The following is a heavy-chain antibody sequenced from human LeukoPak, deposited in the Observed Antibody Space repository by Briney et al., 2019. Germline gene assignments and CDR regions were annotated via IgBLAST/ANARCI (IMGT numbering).Heavy chain of an antibody. CDR1: GFTFSTYS. CDR3: AGGSTYYDSSGQVPFDY. V-gene: IGHV3-48*01. CDR2: ISSSCSTI. J-gene: IGHJ4*02. D-gene: IGHD3-22*01. Sequence: PGRSLRLSCAASGFTFSTYSMNWVRQAPGKGLEWVSYISSSCSTIYYADSVKGRFTISRDNAKNSLYLQMNSLRAEDTAVYYCAGGSTYYDSSGQVPFDYWGQGTLVTVSS.